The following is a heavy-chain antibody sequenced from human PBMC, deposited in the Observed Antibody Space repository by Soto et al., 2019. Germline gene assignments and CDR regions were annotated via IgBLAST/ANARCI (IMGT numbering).Heavy chain of an antibody. CDR3: ARVANYYYSSGYYYGDAFDT. Sequence: SETLSLTCTVSGGSISSGGYYWSWIRQHPGKGPEWIGYIYYSGSTNYNPSLKSRVTISVDTSKNQFSLKLSSVTAADTAVYYCARVANYYYSSGYYYGDAFDTWGQGTMVTVSS. CDR1: GGSISSGGYY. D-gene: IGHD3-22*01. J-gene: IGHJ3*02. CDR2: IYYSGST. V-gene: IGHV4-31*03.